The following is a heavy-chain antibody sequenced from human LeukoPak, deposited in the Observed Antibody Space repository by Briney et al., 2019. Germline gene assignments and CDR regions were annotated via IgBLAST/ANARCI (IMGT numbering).Heavy chain of an antibody. J-gene: IGHJ3*02. Sequence: SQTLSLTCTVSGGSISSCNYCWSWIRQPAGKGLKWIVRIYTSGSTNYNPSIKSRVTMSVDTSKNQFSLKLSSVTAADTAVYYCARDPGEFGAFDIWGQGAMVTVSS. D-gene: IGHD3-10*01. CDR2: IYTSGST. CDR3: ARDPGEFGAFDI. V-gene: IGHV4-61*02. CDR1: GGSISSCNYC.